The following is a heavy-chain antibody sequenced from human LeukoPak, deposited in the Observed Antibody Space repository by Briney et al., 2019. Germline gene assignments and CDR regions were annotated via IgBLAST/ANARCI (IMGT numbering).Heavy chain of an antibody. CDR3: AANNWNVDY. CDR1: GFTFSSYS. CDR2: ITNSSSYI. D-gene: IGHD1-1*01. Sequence: GGSLRLSCAASGFTFSSYSMHWVRQAPGKGLEWVASITNSSSYIYYADSVKGRFTISRDNAKNSLYLQMNSLRAEDTAVYYCAANNWNVDYWGQGTLVTVSS. V-gene: IGHV3-21*01. J-gene: IGHJ4*02.